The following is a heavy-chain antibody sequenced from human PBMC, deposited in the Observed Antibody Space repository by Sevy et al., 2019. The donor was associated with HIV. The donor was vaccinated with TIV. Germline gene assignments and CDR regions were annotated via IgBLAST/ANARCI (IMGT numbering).Heavy chain of an antibody. CDR2: ISYDGGNK. D-gene: IGHD1-26*01. Sequence: GGSLRLSCAASGFTFSKYGMHWVRQAPGKGLEWVAVISYDGGNKYYADSVKGRFTISKDNFKNTHYLQMNSLRAEETAIYYCAKPGKFSGSYLDAFDIWGQGTMVTVSS. CDR1: GFTFSKYG. J-gene: IGHJ3*02. V-gene: IGHV3-30*18. CDR3: AKPGKFSGSYLDAFDI.